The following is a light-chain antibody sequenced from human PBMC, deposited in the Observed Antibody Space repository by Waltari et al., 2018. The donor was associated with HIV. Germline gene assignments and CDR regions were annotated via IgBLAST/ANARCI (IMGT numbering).Light chain of an antibody. CDR3: VLYMGSGISG. CDR2: STN. J-gene: IGLJ3*02. CDR1: SGSVSTSYY. Sequence: QTVVTQEPSFSVSPGGTVTLTCGLSSGSVSTSYYPSWYQQTPGQAPRTLIYSTNTRSSGVPDRFSGSILVNKAALTITGAQAEDESDYYCVLYMGSGISGFGGGTKLTVL. V-gene: IGLV8-61*01.